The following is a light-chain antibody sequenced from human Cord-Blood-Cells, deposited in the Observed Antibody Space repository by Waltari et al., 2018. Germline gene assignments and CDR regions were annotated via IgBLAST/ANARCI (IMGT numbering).Light chain of an antibody. CDR2: EVS. CDR1: QSLLHSDGKPY. V-gene: IGKV2-29*02. CDR3: MRGIHLPVMYT. Sequence: DIVMTQTPPSLSVTPGQPASISCRSSQSLLHSDGKPYLYWYLQMPGQSTQLLIYEVSCPCSRARDRFSGSGSGLHFTLKIGRVEAADVGPCYCMRGIHLPVMYTFDQGPKLE. J-gene: IGKJ2*01.